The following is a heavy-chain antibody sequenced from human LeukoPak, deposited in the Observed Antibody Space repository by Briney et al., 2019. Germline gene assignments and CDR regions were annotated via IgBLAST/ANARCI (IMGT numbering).Heavy chain of an antibody. CDR3: AKGSSGYFVDL. D-gene: IGHD3-22*01. J-gene: IGHJ5*02. Sequence: GGSLRLSCAASGFIFNNYGLIWVRQAPGKGLEWVSAISNDGGDTNYADFVKGRFTISRDNSKNTLFLQMNSMRAVEMYLYYCAKGSSGYFVDLWRQGTVVTVSS. V-gene: IGHV3-23*01. CDR2: ISNDGGDT. CDR1: GFIFNNYG.